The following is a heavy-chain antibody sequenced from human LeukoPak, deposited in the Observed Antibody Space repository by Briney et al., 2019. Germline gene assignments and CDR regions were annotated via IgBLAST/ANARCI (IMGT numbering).Heavy chain of an antibody. Sequence: SETLSLTCTVSGDSIRSYYWNWIRRPPGKGLEWIGYIYYTGSTSYNPSLKSRVTISLDTSKSQFSLRLTSVTAADTAVYYCTSHGSSGHDPLTWGQGTLVTVSS. CDR3: TSHGSSGHDPLT. D-gene: IGHD5-12*01. CDR2: IYYTGST. V-gene: IGHV4-59*08. J-gene: IGHJ4*01. CDR1: GDSIRSYY.